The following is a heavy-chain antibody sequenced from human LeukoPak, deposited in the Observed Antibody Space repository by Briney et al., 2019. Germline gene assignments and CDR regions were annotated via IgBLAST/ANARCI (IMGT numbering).Heavy chain of an antibody. CDR2: IYYSGST. J-gene: IGHJ6*02. CDR1: GGSISSYY. CDR3: ARDQYYYGMDV. Sequence: SETLSLTCTVSGGSISSYYWSWIRQPPGKGLEWIGYIYYSGSTNYNPSLKSRVTISVDTSKNQFSLKLSSVTAADTAVCYCARDQYYYGMDVWGQGTTVTVSS. V-gene: IGHV4-59*01.